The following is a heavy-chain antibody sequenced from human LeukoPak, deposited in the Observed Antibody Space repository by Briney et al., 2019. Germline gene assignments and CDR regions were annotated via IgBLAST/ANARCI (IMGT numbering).Heavy chain of an antibody. CDR1: GFTVSSNY. D-gene: IGHD2-15*01. J-gene: IGHJ4*02. CDR3: ARDPRYCSGGSCYSYFGY. CDR2: IDSGGST. Sequence: GGSLRLSCAASGFTVSSNYMSWVRQSPGEGLEWVSVIDSGGSTYFGELVNGRFTISRDNSKNKLYLQMNSLRAEDTAVYYCARDPRYCSGGSCYSYFGYWGQGTLVTVSS. V-gene: IGHV3-66*01.